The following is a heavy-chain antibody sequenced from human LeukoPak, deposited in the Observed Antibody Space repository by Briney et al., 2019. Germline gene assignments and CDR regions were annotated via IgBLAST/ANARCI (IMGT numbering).Heavy chain of an antibody. J-gene: IGHJ4*02. Sequence: HTGGSLRLSCAASGFIFGDYNMNWVRQAPGKGLEWVSYISSGGSTIYYADTVKGRFTISRDNARNSLYLQMNGLTDEDTAVYYCARATDSSGWPYFDYWGQGTLVTVSS. V-gene: IGHV3-48*02. CDR3: ARATDSSGWPYFDY. D-gene: IGHD6-19*01. CDR2: ISSGGSTI. CDR1: GFIFGDYN.